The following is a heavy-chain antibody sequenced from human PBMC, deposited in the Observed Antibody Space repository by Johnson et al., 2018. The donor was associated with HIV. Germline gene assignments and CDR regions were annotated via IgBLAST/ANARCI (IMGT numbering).Heavy chain of an antibody. D-gene: IGHD3-22*01. Sequence: QVQLVESGGGLIQPGGSLRLSCAASGFTVTNNYMSWVRQAPGKGLEWVAVISYDGSNEYYADSVKGRFTISRDNSKTTLYLQMNSLRAEDTAVYYCAREGNYYDSSSHAFDIWGQGTMVTVSS. V-gene: IGHV3-30*03. J-gene: IGHJ3*02. CDR1: GFTVTNNY. CDR3: AREGNYYDSSSHAFDI. CDR2: ISYDGSNE.